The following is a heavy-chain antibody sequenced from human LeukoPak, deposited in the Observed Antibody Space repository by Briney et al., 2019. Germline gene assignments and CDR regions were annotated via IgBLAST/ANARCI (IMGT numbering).Heavy chain of an antibody. J-gene: IGHJ4*02. CDR3: ARGILVTVYAAFDY. CDR2: VIHSGST. Sequence: SETLSLTCGVYGGSFSGYYWTWIRQSPGMGLEWIGEVIHSGSTNYNPSLTSRVTISVDTSKNQFSLKLSSVTAADTAVYYCARGILVTVYAAFDYWGQGTLVTVSS. D-gene: IGHD2-8*01. V-gene: IGHV4-34*01. CDR1: GGSFSGYY.